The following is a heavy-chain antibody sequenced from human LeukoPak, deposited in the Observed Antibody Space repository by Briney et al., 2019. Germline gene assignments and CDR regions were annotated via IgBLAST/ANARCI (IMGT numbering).Heavy chain of an antibody. V-gene: IGHV1-18*01. Sequence: ASVKVSCKASGYTFTSYGISWVRQAPGQGLEWMGWISAYNGNTNYAQKLQGRVTMTTDTSTSTAYMELRSLRSDDTAVYYCTTVFCSGARCDSINWFDPWGQGTLVTVSS. CDR3: TTVFCSGARCDSINWFDP. CDR1: GYTFTSYG. J-gene: IGHJ5*02. CDR2: ISAYNGNT. D-gene: IGHD2-15*01.